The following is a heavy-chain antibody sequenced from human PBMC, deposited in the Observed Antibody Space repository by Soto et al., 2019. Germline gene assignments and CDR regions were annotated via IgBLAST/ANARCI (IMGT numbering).Heavy chain of an antibody. CDR2: IYYSGST. D-gene: IGHD6-19*01. CDR3: ARNRGAAAVALYYFDY. CDR1: GGSVSSGSYY. V-gene: IGHV4-61*01. Sequence: PSETLSLTCTVSGGSVSSGSYYWSWIRQPPGKGLEWIGYIYYSGSTNYNPSLKSRVTISVDTSKNQFSLKLSSVTAADTAVYYCARNRGAAAVALYYFDYWGQGTLVTVYS. J-gene: IGHJ4*02.